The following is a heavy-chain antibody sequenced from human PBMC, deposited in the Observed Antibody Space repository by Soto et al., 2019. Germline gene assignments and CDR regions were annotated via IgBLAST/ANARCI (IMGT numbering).Heavy chain of an antibody. V-gene: IGHV1-18*01. CDR3: ARRGNPLMDA. CDR1: AYNLAGDG. Sequence: QVQVVQSGGEMKKPGASVKVSCKPSAYNLAGDGFPWVRQAPGQGLEWMGWINVHSGDTNYAQKFQDRFSLTTDTSTRTVYMELRNLRSDDTAVYYCARRGNPLMDAWGQGTTVIVSS. CDR2: INVHSGDT. J-gene: IGHJ6*02.